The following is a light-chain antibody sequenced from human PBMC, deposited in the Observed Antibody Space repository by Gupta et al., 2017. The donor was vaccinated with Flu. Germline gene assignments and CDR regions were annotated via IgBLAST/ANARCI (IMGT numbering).Light chain of an antibody. V-gene: IGKV3-11*01. J-gene: IGKJ4*01. CDR1: QSVSSY. Sequence: EIVLTQSPATLSLSPGERATLSCRASQSVSSYLAWYQQKPGQAPRLLIYDASNSATGIPARFSGSGYGTDFTLTISSREPEDFAVYYCQQRSNWPPLTFGGGTKVEIK. CDR2: DAS. CDR3: QQRSNWPPLT.